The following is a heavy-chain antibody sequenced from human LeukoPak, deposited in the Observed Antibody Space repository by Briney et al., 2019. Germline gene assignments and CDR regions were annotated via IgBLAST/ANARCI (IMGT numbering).Heavy chain of an antibody. CDR2: INPNSGGT. Sequence: ASVKVSCKASGYTFTGYYMHWVRQAPGQGLEWMGRINPNSGGTNYAQKFQGRVTMTRDTSISTAYMELSRLRSDDTAVYYCARVGGWSDNWFDPWGQGTLVTVSS. D-gene: IGHD6-19*01. V-gene: IGHV1-2*06. J-gene: IGHJ5*02. CDR1: GYTFTGYY. CDR3: ARVGGWSDNWFDP.